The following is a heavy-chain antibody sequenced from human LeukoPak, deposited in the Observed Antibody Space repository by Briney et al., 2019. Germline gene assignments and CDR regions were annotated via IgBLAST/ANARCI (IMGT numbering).Heavy chain of an antibody. CDR2: ISPNSGGT. J-gene: IGHJ4*02. CDR1: GYTFTGYY. Sequence: GASVKVSCKASGYTFTGYYMHWVRQAPGQGLEWMGWISPNSGGTNYAQKFQGRVTMTRDTSISTAYMELSRLRSDDTAVYYCAREEGLYGDACDYWGQGTLVTVSS. V-gene: IGHV1-2*02. CDR3: AREEGLYGDACDY. D-gene: IGHD4-17*01.